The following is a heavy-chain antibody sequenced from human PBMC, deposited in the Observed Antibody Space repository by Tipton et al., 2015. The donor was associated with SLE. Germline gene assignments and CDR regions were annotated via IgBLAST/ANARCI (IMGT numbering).Heavy chain of an antibody. Sequence: TLSLTCTVSGGSISSSSYYWGWIRQPPGKGLEWIGSIYYSGSTYYNQSLKSRVTISVDTSKNQFSLKLSSVTAADTAVYYCARDVPHYYGSGSDYWGQGTLVTVSS. CDR1: GGSISSSSYY. J-gene: IGHJ4*02. CDR2: IYYSGST. CDR3: ARDVPHYYGSGSDY. V-gene: IGHV4-39*07. D-gene: IGHD3-10*01.